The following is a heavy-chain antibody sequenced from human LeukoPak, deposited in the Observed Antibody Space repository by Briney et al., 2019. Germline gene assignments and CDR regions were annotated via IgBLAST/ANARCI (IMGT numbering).Heavy chain of an antibody. D-gene: IGHD3-10*01. CDR2: IYYSGRT. V-gene: IGHV4-59*08. J-gene: IGHJ4*02. CDR3: ARHSHGSSEY. CDR1: VGSISSYY. Sequence: SETLSLTCTVSVGSISSYYWSWIRQPPGKGLEWIGYIYYSGRTNYNPSLKSRVTISVDTSENQFSLKLSSVTAADTAVYYCARHSHGSSEYWGQGTLVTVSS.